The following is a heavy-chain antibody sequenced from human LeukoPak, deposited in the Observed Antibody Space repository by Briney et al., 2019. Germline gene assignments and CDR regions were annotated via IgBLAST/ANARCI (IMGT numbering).Heavy chain of an antibody. J-gene: IGHJ4*02. D-gene: IGHD2-21*01. V-gene: IGHV3-48*03. Sequence: GGSLRLSCAASGFTFSSSEMHWVRQAPGKGLEWVAYFSRDGGDVHYADSARGRFTISSDNAKNSVVLQMNGLRAEDTAVYYCARGRLRRLESFFDLWGQGTLVTVSS. CDR3: ARGRLRRLESFFDL. CDR2: FSRDGGDV. CDR1: GFTFSSSE.